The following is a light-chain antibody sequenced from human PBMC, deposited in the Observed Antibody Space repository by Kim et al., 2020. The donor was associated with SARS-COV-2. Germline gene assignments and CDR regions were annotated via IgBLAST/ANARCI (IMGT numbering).Light chain of an antibody. CDR3: QAWDSSTVV. V-gene: IGLV3-1*01. J-gene: IGLJ3*02. CDR2: QDS. Sequence: SVSPGQTASITCSGGKLGDKYACWYQQKPGRSPVLVIYQDSKRPSGIPERFSGSNSGNTATLTISGTQAMDEADYYCQAWDSSTVVFGGGTQLTVL. CDR1: KLGDKY.